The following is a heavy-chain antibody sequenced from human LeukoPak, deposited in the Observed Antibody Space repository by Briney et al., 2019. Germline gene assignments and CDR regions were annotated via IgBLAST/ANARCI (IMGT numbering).Heavy chain of an antibody. CDR3: ARLGSQGGVAALDH. CDR2: INSDGSST. Sequence: GGSLRLSCAASGFAFSHYWMTWVRQAPGKGLVWVSRINSDGSSTSYADSVKGRFTISRDNAKNTLYLQMNSLRAEDTAVYYCARLGSQGGVAALDHWGQGTLVTVSS. CDR1: GFAFSHYW. J-gene: IGHJ4*02. V-gene: IGHV3-74*01. D-gene: IGHD6-25*01.